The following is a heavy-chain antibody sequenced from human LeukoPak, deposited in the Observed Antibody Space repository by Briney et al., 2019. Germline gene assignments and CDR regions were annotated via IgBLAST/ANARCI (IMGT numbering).Heavy chain of an antibody. D-gene: IGHD2-2*01. V-gene: IGHV4-39*02. CDR3: AREAGGAAMPLGYYYMDV. CDR2: IYYTGDT. J-gene: IGHJ6*03. Sequence: SETLSLTCTVSGGSISTSSSYYWGWIRQPPGKGLEWIGSIYYTGDTYYNSSLKSRVTISVDTSKNQFALKLTSVTAADTAVYYCAREAGGAAMPLGYYYMDVWGKGTTVTVSS. CDR1: GGSISTSSSYY.